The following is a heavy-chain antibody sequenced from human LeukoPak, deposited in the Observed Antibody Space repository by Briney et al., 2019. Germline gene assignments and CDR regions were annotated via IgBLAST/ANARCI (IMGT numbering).Heavy chain of an antibody. CDR1: VYTFTSYY. Sequence: ASVKVSCKSSVYTFTSYYMHAGRQAPGQGLEWMGIINPSGGSTSYAQKLQARVTMTRHTSTTTVHMELSSQGSGHRHVYYCATVSSISYRFAYWGQGTLVTVSS. CDR3: ATVSSISYRFAY. J-gene: IGHJ4*02. V-gene: IGHV1-46*01. CDR2: INPSGGST. D-gene: IGHD6-6*01.